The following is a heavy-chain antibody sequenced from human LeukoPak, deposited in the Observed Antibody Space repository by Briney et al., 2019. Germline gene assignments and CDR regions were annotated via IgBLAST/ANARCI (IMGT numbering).Heavy chain of an antibody. CDR1: GESLTSYY. J-gene: IGHJ4*02. CDR2: IYYSGTV. Sequence: SETLSLTCTVSGESLTSYYWSWIRQPPGKGLQWIGYIYYSGTVNYNPSLKSRVTISVDTSKNQFSLNLSSVTAADTAVYYCARLGSYFDYWGQGTLVTVSS. CDR3: ARLGSYFDY. V-gene: IGHV4-59*08.